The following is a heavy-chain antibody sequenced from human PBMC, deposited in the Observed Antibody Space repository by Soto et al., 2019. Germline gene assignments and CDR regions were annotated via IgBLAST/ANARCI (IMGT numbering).Heavy chain of an antibody. D-gene: IGHD3-3*01. CDR3: ARDGVVIDYRSDY. V-gene: IGHV3-7*05. CDR1: GFTFSSYW. Sequence: GGSLRLSCAASGFTFSSYWMSWVRQAPGKGLEWVANIKQDGSEKYYVDSVKGRFTISRDNAKNSLYLQMNSLRAEDTAVYYCARDGVVIDYRSDYWGQGTLVTVSS. CDR2: IKQDGSEK. J-gene: IGHJ4*02.